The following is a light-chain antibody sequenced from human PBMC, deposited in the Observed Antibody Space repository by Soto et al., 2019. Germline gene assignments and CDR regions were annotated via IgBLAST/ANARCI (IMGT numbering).Light chain of an antibody. CDR3: SSYTSTNTGV. CDR2: EXS. CDR1: SSDVGGYNF. V-gene: IGLV2-14*03. Sequence: QSALAQPASVSGSPGQSITISCTGTSSDVGGYNFVSWYQQHPGKAPKLMIYEXSXXPXGASNRFSGSKSGNTASLTISGLQAEDEAAYYCSSYTSTNTGVFGTGTKVTVL. J-gene: IGLJ1*01.